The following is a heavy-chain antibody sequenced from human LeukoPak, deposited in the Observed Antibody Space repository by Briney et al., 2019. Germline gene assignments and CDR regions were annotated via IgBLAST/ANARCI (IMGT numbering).Heavy chain of an antibody. V-gene: IGHV3-11*04. CDR2: ISSTGITI. Sequence: GGSLRLSCAASGFTFSDYYMTWIRQAPGKGLEWISYISSTGITIHYADSMEGRFTISRDNAKNSLYLQMNSLRAEDTAVYYCARDSGGSGNYYIAFDVWGQGAMVTVSS. CDR1: GFTFSDYY. D-gene: IGHD3-10*01. J-gene: IGHJ3*01. CDR3: ARDSGGSGNYYIAFDV.